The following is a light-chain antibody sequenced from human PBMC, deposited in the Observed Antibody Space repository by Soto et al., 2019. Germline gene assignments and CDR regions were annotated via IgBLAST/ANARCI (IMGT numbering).Light chain of an antibody. Sequence: DIQMTQSPSSLSAFVGDSITITCQASQDIKNYLNWYQHKPGKAPKLLIYDAFKSDTGVPSRFSGSRSGTDFTFTITNLQPEDIATYFCQQYDSLPPTFGGGTRV. CDR3: QQYDSLPPT. CDR2: DAF. J-gene: IGKJ4*01. CDR1: QDIKNY. V-gene: IGKV1-33*01.